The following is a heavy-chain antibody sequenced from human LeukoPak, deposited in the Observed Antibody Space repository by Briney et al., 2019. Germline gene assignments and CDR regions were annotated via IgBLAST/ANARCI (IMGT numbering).Heavy chain of an antibody. CDR2: IKEDGSEK. CDR3: ARPAADCGGDCYWAFDY. CDR1: GFRFNNYW. Sequence: GGSLRLSCAASGFRFNNYWMSWVRQAPGKGLEWVASIKEDGSEKYYVDSVKGRFTISRDNAKSLLYLQMNSLRAEDTAVYYCARPAADCGGDCYWAFDYWGQGTLVTVSS. J-gene: IGHJ4*02. D-gene: IGHD2-21*01. V-gene: IGHV3-7*01.